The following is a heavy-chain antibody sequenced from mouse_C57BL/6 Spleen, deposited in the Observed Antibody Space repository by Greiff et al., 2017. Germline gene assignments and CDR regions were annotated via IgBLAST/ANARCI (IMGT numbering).Heavy chain of an antibody. D-gene: IGHD2-3*01. V-gene: IGHV1-64*01. CDR1: GYTFTSYC. Sequence: QVQLQQPGAELVKPGASVKLSCKASGYTFTSYCMHWVKQRPGQGLEWIGMIHPNSGSTNYNEKFKSKATLTVDKSSPTAYMQLSSRTSEDSAVYYCARPTLDDGYYGGFAYWGQGTLVTVSA. J-gene: IGHJ3*01. CDR2: IHPNSGST. CDR3: ARPTLDDGYYGGFAY.